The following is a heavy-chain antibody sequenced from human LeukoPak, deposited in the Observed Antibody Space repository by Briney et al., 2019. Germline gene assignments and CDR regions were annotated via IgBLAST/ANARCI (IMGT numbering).Heavy chain of an antibody. CDR1: GFTFSNAW. CDR2: ISNSDGNT. Sequence: PGGSLRLSCAASGFTFSNAWMSWVRQAPGKGLEWVSTISNSDGNTYYADSVKGRFTISRDNSKNTLYLQMNSLTAEDTAIYYCAKATGTLGNWGQGTLVIVSS. D-gene: IGHD1-1*01. CDR3: AKATGTLGN. V-gene: IGHV3-23*01. J-gene: IGHJ4*02.